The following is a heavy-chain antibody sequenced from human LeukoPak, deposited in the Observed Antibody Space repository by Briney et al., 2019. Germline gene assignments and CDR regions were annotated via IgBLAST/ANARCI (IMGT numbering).Heavy chain of an antibody. CDR2: IISGSSTI. D-gene: IGHD3-10*01. Sequence: GGSLRLSCAASGFTFSSYSMNWVRQAPGKGLEWVSYIISGSSTIYYADSVKGRFTISRDNAKNSLYLQMNSLRAEGTAVYYCARDLWFGESLLGVYYGMDVWGQGTTVTVSS. CDR3: ARDLWFGESLLGVYYGMDV. V-gene: IGHV3-48*04. J-gene: IGHJ6*02. CDR1: GFTFSSYS.